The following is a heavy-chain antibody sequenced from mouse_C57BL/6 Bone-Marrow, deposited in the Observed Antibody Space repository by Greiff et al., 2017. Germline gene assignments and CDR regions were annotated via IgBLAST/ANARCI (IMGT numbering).Heavy chain of an antibody. CDR3: ARGVVTTSGCAY. CDR2: IYPGNGNT. V-gene: IGHV1-76*01. J-gene: IGHJ3*01. Sequence: VQLVESGAELVRPGASVKLSCKASGYSFTDSYINWVKQRPGQGLEWIARIYPGNGNTYYNEKFKGKATLTAEKSSSTAYMQLSSLTSDESAVYVCARGVVTTSGCAYWGQGTRVTVSA. CDR1: GYSFTDSY. D-gene: IGHD2-5*01.